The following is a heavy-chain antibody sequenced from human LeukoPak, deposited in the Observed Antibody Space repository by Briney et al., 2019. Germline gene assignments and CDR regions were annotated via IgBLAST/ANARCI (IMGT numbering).Heavy chain of an antibody. V-gene: IGHV1-18*01. Sequence: ASVKVSCTASGYTFTSYGICWVRQAPGQGLEWMGWISSYNGDTNYAQKVQGRVTMTADTSTSTAYMELRSLRSDDTAVYYCAREGAVAGDGDFDYWGQGTLVTVSS. J-gene: IGHJ4*02. CDR3: AREGAVAGDGDFDY. CDR1: GYTFTSYG. CDR2: ISSYNGDT. D-gene: IGHD6-19*01.